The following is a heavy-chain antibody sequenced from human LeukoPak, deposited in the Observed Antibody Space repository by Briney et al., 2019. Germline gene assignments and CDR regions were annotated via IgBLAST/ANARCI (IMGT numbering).Heavy chain of an antibody. CDR1: GGSISSSTYY. V-gene: IGHV4-39*01. D-gene: IGHD6-19*01. J-gene: IGHJ4*02. Sequence: SETLSLTCSVSGGSISSSTYYWGWIRQPPGKGLEWISSIYYSGSTYYNPSLKSRVTISVDTSKNQVCLKVSSVTAAETAVYYCAYTNFGIAVAGGYWGQGTLVTVSS. CDR3: AYTNFGIAVAGGY. CDR2: IYYSGST.